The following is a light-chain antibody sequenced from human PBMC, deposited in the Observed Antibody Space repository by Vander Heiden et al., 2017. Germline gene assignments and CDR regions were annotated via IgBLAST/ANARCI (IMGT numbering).Light chain of an antibody. J-gene: IGKJ2*01. CDR3: QQSYSTPRYT. V-gene: IGKV1-39*01. Sequence: DIQMTQSPSSLSASVGDRVTITCRASQSISSYLNWYQQKPGKAPKLLIYAASSLQSGVPSRFSVSVSGTDFTLTISSLQPEDFATYYCQQSYSTPRYTFGQGTKLEIK. CDR2: AAS. CDR1: QSISSY.